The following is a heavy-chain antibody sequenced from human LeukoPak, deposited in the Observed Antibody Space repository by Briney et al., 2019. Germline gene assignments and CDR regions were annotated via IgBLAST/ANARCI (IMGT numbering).Heavy chain of an antibody. Sequence: SEALSLTCAVYGGSFNGYYWSWIRQPPGKGLEWIGEINHSGSTNYNPSLKSRVTISVDTSKNQFSLKLSSVTAADTAVYYCASHGIAAAGTLNFDIWGQGTMVTVSS. CDR2: INHSGST. J-gene: IGHJ3*02. D-gene: IGHD6-13*01. CDR3: ASHGIAAAGTLNFDI. CDR1: GGSFNGYY. V-gene: IGHV4-34*01.